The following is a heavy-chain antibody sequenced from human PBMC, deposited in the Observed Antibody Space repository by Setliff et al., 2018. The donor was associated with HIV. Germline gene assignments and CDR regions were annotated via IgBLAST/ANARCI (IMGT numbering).Heavy chain of an antibody. CDR1: GVSFTSSTYY. J-gene: IGHJ4*02. CDR3: AIGDRSFDFWSGYYQRDF. Sequence: SETLSLTCNVSGVSFTSSTYYWGWVRQPPGKGLEWIGSIYYSGTTYYKSSLKSRVTISVDTSESHFSLRLNPVSAADTGVYYCAIGDRSFDFWSGYYQRDFWSQGTLVTVSS. V-gene: IGHV4-39*02. D-gene: IGHD3-3*01. CDR2: IYYSGTT.